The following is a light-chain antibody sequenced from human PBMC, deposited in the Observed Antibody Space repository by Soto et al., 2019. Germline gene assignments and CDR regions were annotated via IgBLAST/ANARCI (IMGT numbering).Light chain of an antibody. CDR2: GVS. CDR1: QSVSSNY. CDR3: QQYGSSPWT. J-gene: IGKJ1*01. Sequence: EIVLTQSPGTMSLSPGERATLSCRASQSVSSNYLAWYQQKPGQAPRLLMYGVSTRATGIPDRFSGSGSGTDFTLTFSRLEPEDFVVYYCQQYGSSPWTFGQGTKVEIK. V-gene: IGKV3-20*01.